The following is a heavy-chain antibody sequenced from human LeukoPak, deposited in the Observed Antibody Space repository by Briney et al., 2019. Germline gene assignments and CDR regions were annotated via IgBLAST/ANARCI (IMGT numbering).Heavy chain of an antibody. CDR3: AGRPSGDYSYFDY. J-gene: IGHJ4*02. CDR1: GLTVSNNY. V-gene: IGHV3-66*01. D-gene: IGHD4-17*01. Sequence: PGGSLRLSCAASGLTVSNNYMSWVRQAPGKGLEWVSVIHSGGSTYYADSVKGRFTIPRDNSKNTLYLQMNSLRAEDTAVYYCAGRPSGDYSYFDYWGQGTLVTVSS. CDR2: IHSGGST.